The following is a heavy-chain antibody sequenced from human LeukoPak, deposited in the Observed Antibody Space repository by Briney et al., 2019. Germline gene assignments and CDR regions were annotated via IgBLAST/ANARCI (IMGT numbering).Heavy chain of an antibody. D-gene: IGHD6-13*01. CDR1: GFTLSSYE. CDR3: ARGPYSSNWYVDY. J-gene: IGHJ4*02. V-gene: IGHV3-48*03. Sequence: GGSLRLSCAASGFTLSSYEMNWVRLAPGXGLEWISYISRTGNSIYYADSVKGRFTISRDSAKNSLYLQMNSLRAEDTAVYYCARGPYSSNWYVDYWGQGTLVTVAS. CDR2: ISRTGNSI.